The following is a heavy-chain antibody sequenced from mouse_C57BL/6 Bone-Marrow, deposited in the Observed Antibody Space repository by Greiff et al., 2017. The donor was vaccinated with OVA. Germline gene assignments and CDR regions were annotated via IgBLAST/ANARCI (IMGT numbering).Heavy chain of an antibody. CDR1: GYTFTNYW. CDR3: ARRNYYGSSYDY. J-gene: IGHJ2*01. D-gene: IGHD1-1*01. V-gene: IGHV1-63*01. CDR2: IYPGGGYT. Sequence: QVQLQQSGAELVRPGTSVKMSCKASGYTFTNYWIGWAKQRPGHGLEWIGDIYPGGGYTNYNEKFKGKATLTADKSSSTAYMQFSSLTSEDSAIYYCARRNYYGSSYDYWGQGTTLTVSS.